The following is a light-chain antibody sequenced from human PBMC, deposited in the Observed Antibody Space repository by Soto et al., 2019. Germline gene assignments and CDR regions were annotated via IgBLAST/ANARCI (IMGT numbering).Light chain of an antibody. CDR1: PTVSSK. V-gene: IGKV3-15*01. Sequence: EIVMTQSPATLSVSVGERATLSCRASPTVSSKLAWYQQKPGQAPRLLIYGASTRATGIPARFTGSGSGTEFTLTISSLQSEDFAVYYCQQYNDWPPQLTFGGGTKVEFK. J-gene: IGKJ4*01. CDR3: QQYNDWPPQLT. CDR2: GAS.